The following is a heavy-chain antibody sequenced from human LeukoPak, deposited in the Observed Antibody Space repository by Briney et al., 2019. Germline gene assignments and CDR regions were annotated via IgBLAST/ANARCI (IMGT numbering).Heavy chain of an antibody. J-gene: IGHJ4*02. CDR2: INPSGGST. CDR3: ARPHSDGSASYYFDY. D-gene: IGHD3-22*01. CDR1: GYTFTSYY. V-gene: IGHV1-46*01. Sequence: ASVKVSCKASGYTFTSYYMHWVRQAPGQGLEWMGIINPSGGSTSYAQKFQGRVTMTRDTSTSTVYMELSSLRSEDTAVYYCARPHSDGSASYYFDYWGQGTLVTVSP.